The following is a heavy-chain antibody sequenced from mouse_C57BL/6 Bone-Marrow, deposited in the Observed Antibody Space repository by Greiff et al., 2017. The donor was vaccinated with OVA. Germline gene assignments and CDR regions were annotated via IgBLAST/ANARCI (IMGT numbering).Heavy chain of an antibody. CDR2: IDPENGDT. CDR1: GFNIKDDY. Sequence: DVQLVESGAELVRPGASVKLSCTASGFNIKDDYMHWVKQRPEQGLEWIGWIDPENGDTEYASKFQGKATITADTSSNTAYLQLSSLTSEDTAVYYCTTFSSYDAMDYWGQGTSVTVSS. V-gene: IGHV14-4*01. D-gene: IGHD1-1*01. CDR3: TTFSSYDAMDY. J-gene: IGHJ4*01.